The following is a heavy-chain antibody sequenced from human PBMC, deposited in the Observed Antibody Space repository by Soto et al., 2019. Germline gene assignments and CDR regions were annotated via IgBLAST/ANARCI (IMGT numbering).Heavy chain of an antibody. CDR2: IKSDGSSK. CDR3: ARPPDDDSGTAFNP. V-gene: IGHV3-74*01. CDR1: GFTFSSYW. Sequence: EVQLVESGGGLVQPGGSLRLSCAASGFTFSSYWMHWVRQAPGKGLVWVSRIKSDGSSKTYADSVKGRFIISRDNAKNTLYLQMNSLRAEDTDVYYCARPPDDDSGTAFNPWGQGPLFTVSS. D-gene: IGHD3-22*01. J-gene: IGHJ5*02.